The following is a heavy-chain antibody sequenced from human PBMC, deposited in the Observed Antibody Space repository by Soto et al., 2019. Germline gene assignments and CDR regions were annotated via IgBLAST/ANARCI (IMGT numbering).Heavy chain of an antibody. CDR1: GFTFSSYS. J-gene: IGHJ4*02. CDR2: IGGSGSGDDT. CDR3: AKTNGVERNAFDY. V-gene: IGHV3-23*01. D-gene: IGHD1-1*01. Sequence: EVQLLESGGGLVQPGGSLRLSCAASGFTFSSYSMSWVRQAPGEGLEWVSAIGGSGSGDDTYYPDSVRGRFTISRDNSKNTLDLQMNSLRAEDTAIYYCAKTNGVERNAFDYWGQGTLVTVSS.